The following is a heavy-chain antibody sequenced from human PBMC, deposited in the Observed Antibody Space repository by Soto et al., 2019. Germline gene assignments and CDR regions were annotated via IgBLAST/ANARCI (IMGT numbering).Heavy chain of an antibody. D-gene: IGHD4-4*01. J-gene: IGHJ4*02. V-gene: IGHV1-3*01. Sequence: ASVKVSCKASGYTFTSYTIHWVRQAPGQRLEWMGWLNAGNGNTKYSQKFQGRVTITRDTSASTAYMELSSLRSEDTALYYCAREHTDYSNYAMDHWGQGTLVTVSS. CDR3: AREHTDYSNYAMDH. CDR1: GYTFTSYT. CDR2: LNAGNGNT.